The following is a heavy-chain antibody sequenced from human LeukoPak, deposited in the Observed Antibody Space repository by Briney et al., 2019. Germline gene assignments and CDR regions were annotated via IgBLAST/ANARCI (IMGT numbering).Heavy chain of an antibody. CDR2: MTGGGLDT. J-gene: IGHJ4*02. CDR3: AQGSGESRPYYFDS. Sequence: GGSLRLSCAATGFTFSGYVMSWLRQAAGKGLEGVAAMTGGGLDTYYADSVKGRFTISRDNAKNTLYLQMNSLRVEATAIYFCAQGSGESRPYYFDSWGQGTLVTVSS. CDR1: GFTFSGYV. V-gene: IGHV3-23*01. D-gene: IGHD3-10*01.